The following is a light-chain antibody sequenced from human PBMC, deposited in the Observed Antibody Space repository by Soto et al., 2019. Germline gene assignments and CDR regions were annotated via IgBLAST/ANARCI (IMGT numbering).Light chain of an antibody. CDR1: QSVRSDD. V-gene: IGKV3-20*01. CDR3: QQYGSSPRVT. J-gene: IGKJ4*01. CDR2: GAS. Sequence: EIVLTQSPGSLSLSPGERATLSCRASQSVRSDDLAWYQQKPGQAPRLLIYGASIRATGIPDRFRGSGSGTDFTLTISRLEPEDFAVYYCQQYGSSPRVTFGGGTKVDIK.